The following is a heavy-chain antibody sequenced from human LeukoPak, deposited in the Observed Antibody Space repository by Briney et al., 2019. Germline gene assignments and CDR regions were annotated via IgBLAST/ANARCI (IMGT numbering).Heavy chain of an antibody. D-gene: IGHD3-16*02. Sequence: APVKVSCKASVYTFTGYNMYWVRQAPGQGLEWKGWINPKSSDTKSAQKFHGRVTMTTNTTISTAYIELSMMTSADTAVYNCARGSLYSPMDVWGQGTTVIVSS. CDR2: INPKSSDT. CDR3: ARGSLYSPMDV. CDR1: VYTFTGYN. J-gene: IGHJ6*02. V-gene: IGHV1-2*02.